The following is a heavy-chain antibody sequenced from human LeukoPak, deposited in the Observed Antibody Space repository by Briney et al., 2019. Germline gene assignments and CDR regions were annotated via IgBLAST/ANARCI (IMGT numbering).Heavy chain of an antibody. J-gene: IGHJ4*02. Sequence: AGRSLRLSCAASGFTFSSYSMNWVRQAPGKGLEWVSSISSSSSYIYYADSVKGRFTISRDNAKNTLYLQMNSLRAEDTAVYYCARESGPGEIVVVIWGQGTLVTVSS. CDR1: GFTFSSYS. V-gene: IGHV3-21*01. D-gene: IGHD3-22*01. CDR2: ISSSSSYI. CDR3: ARESGPGEIVVVI.